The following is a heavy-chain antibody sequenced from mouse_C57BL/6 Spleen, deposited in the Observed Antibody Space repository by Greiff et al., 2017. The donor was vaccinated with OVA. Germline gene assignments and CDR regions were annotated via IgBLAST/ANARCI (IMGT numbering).Heavy chain of an antibody. D-gene: IGHD2-4*01. Sequence: EVHLVESGGGLVQPGGSLKLSCAASGFTFSDYYMYWVRQTPEKRLEWVAYISNGGGSTYYPDTVKGRFTISRDNAKNTLYLQMSCLKSEDTAMYYCARHFRFDYDEGNAMDYWGQGTSVTVSS. V-gene: IGHV5-12*01. J-gene: IGHJ4*01. CDR3: ARHFRFDYDEGNAMDY. CDR2: ISNGGGST. CDR1: GFTFSDYY.